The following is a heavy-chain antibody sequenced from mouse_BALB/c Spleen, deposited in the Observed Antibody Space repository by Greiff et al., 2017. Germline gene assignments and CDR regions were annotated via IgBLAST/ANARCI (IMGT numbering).Heavy chain of an antibody. Sequence: EVQLQESGGGLVKPGGSLKLSCAASGFTFSSYAMSWVRQTPEKRLEWVASISSGGSTYYPDSVKGRFTISRDNARNILYLQMSSLRSEDTAMYYCARGRWGYYNAMDYWGQGTSVTVSS. J-gene: IGHJ4*01. D-gene: IGHD2-2*01. CDR1: GFTFSSYA. V-gene: IGHV5-6-5*01. CDR3: ARGRWGYYNAMDY. CDR2: ISSGGST.